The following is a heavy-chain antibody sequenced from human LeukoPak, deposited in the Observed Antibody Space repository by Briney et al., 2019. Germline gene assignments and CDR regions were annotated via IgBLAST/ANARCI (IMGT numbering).Heavy chain of an antibody. D-gene: IGHD3-10*01. CDR2: ISCSVYKT. CDR1: GFTCCSYG. V-gene: IGHV3-23*01. Sequence: GGPLRLSCATCGFTCCSYGMIWVRQAPGKGLEGVSSISCSVYKTYYADSVKRGFTFSRDNSKHTLYLQMTSLRAEDTAVYYCARGGYYGSGTYYSPTSPHWGQGTLVTVSS. CDR3: ARGGYYGSGTYYSPTSPH. J-gene: IGHJ4*02.